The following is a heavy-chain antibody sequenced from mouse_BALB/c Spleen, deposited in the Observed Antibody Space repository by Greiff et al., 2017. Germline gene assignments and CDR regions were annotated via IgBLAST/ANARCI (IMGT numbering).Heavy chain of an antibody. J-gene: IGHJ4*01. CDR3: ARERGSYYAMDY. CDR1: GFTFSDYG. CDR2: ISNLAYSI. Sequence: EVKVVESGGGLVQPGGSRKLSCAASGFTFSDYGMAWVRQAPGKGPEWVAFISNLAYSIYYADTVTGRFTISRENAKNTLYLEMSSLRSEDTAMYYCARERGSYYAMDYWGQGTSVTVSS. V-gene: IGHV5-15*02.